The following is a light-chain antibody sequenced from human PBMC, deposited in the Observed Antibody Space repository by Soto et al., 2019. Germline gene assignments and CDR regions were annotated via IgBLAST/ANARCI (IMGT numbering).Light chain of an antibody. CDR1: QSVSSY. CDR3: QQRSNWPPYT. J-gene: IGKJ2*01. Sequence: EIXLTQSPATLSLSPGERATLSCRASQSVSSYLAWYQQKPGQAPRLLIYDASNRATGIPARFSGSGSGTDFTLTISSLEPEDFAVYYCQQRSNWPPYTFGQGTKLEIK. V-gene: IGKV3-11*01. CDR2: DAS.